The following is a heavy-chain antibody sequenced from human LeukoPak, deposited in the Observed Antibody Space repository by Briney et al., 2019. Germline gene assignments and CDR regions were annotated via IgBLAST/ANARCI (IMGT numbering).Heavy chain of an antibody. V-gene: IGHV5-51*01. CDR2: IYPGDSDT. D-gene: IGHD6-13*01. Sequence: GESLKISCKGSGYSFTSYWIGWVRQMPGKGLEWMGTIYPGDSDTRYSPSFQGQVTISADKSISTAYLQWSSLKASDTAMYYCARLLGSSSWYGAFDIWGQGTMVTVSS. CDR1: GYSFTSYW. J-gene: IGHJ3*02. CDR3: ARLLGSSSWYGAFDI.